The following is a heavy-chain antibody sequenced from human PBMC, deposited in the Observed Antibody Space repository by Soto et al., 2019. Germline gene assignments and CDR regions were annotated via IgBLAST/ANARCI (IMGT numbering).Heavy chain of an antibody. CDR2: ISSSSSYI. CDR1: GFTFSSYS. CDR3: ARSPTVNTNTWFDP. Sequence: EVQLVESGGGLVKPGGSLRLSCVASGFTFSSYSMNWVRQAPGKGLEWVSSISSSSSYIYYADSVKGRCTISRDNAKNSLYLQMNSLRAEDTAVYYCARSPTVNTNTWFDPWGQGTLVTVAS. V-gene: IGHV3-21*01. D-gene: IGHD4-4*01. J-gene: IGHJ5*02.